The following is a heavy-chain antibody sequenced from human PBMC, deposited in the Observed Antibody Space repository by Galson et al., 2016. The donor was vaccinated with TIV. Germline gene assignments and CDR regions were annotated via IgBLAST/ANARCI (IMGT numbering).Heavy chain of an antibody. CDR3: ARGIVGASKAFDV. D-gene: IGHD1-26*01. Sequence: CKASGYSFTNYNIHWVRQAPGQGLEWMGWINTGNGNTKYSQKLKGRVTLSGDTSATTAYMELNSLTSEDMAAYYCARGIVGASKAFDVWGQGTMVTVSS. J-gene: IGHJ3*01. CDR1: GYSFTNYN. CDR2: INTGNGNT. V-gene: IGHV1-3*04.